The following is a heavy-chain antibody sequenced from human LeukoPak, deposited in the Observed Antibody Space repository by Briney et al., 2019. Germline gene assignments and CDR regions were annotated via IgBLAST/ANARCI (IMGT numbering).Heavy chain of an antibody. CDR2: ISYSGVT. D-gene: IGHD2-15*01. Sequence: MSSETLSLTCTVSGASVNSHNYYWNWIRQPPGRGLEWIGYISYSGVTNYNPSLKSRVTMSVDTSKNQFSLKLSSVTAADTAVYYCASGLLVEATSAFDIWGQGIIVTFSS. CDR3: ASGLLVEATSAFDI. CDR1: GASVNSHNYY. J-gene: IGHJ3*02. V-gene: IGHV4-61*01.